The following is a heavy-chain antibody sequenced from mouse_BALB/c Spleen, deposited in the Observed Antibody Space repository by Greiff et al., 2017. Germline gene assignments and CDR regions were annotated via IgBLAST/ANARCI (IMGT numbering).Heavy chain of an antibody. J-gene: IGHJ2*01. Sequence: EVKLVESGGDLVKPGGSLKLSCAASGFTFSSYGMSWVRQTPDKRLEWVATISSGGSYTYYPDSVKGRFTISRDNAKNTLYLQMSSLKSEDTAMYYWARRGDSSCYADYWGQGTTLTVSS. CDR3: ARRGDSSCYADY. D-gene: IGHD3-2*01. V-gene: IGHV5-6*02. CDR2: ISSGGSYT. CDR1: GFTFSSYG.